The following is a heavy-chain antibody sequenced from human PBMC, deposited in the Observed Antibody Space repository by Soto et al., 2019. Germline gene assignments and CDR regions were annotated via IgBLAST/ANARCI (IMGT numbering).Heavy chain of an antibody. J-gene: IGHJ4*02. CDR3: AKAPSITGTTSQGYYFDY. CDR2: ISGSGGST. V-gene: IGHV3-23*01. CDR1: GFTFSSYA. D-gene: IGHD1-7*01. Sequence: GGSLRLSCAASGFTFSSYAMSWVRQAPGKGLEWVSAISGSGGSTYYADSVKGRFTISRDNSKNTLYLQMNSLRAEDTAVYYCAKAPSITGTTSQGYYFDYWGQGTLVTVSS.